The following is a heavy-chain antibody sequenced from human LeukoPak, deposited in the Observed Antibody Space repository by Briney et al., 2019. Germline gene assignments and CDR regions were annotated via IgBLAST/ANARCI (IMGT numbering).Heavy chain of an antibody. CDR1: GFTFSSYG. V-gene: IGHV3-30*18. CDR2: ISYDGSNK. CDR3: AKDFRYSSGWSFDP. D-gene: IGHD6-19*01. J-gene: IGHJ5*02. Sequence: PGGSLRLSCAASGFTFSSYGMHWVRQAPGKGLEWVAVISYDGSNKYYADSVKGRFTISRDNSKNTLYLQMNSLRAEDTAVYYCAKDFRYSSGWSFDPWGRGTLVTVSS.